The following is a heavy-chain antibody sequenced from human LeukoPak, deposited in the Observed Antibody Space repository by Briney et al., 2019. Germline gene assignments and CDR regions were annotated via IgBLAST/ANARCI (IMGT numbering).Heavy chain of an antibody. V-gene: IGHV1-46*01. CDR1: GYTFTSYY. CDR3: ATGGGYYYDSSGHLIPNWFDP. D-gene: IGHD3-22*01. J-gene: IGHJ5*02. Sequence: ASVKVSCKASGYTFTSYYMHWVRQAPGQGLEWMGIINPSGGSTSYAQKFQGRVTMTEDTSTDTAYMELSSLRSEDTAVYYCATGGGYYYDSSGHLIPNWFDPWGQGTLVTVSS. CDR2: INPSGGST.